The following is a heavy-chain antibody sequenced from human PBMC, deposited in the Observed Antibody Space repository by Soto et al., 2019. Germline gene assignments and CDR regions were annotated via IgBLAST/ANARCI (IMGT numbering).Heavy chain of an antibody. D-gene: IGHD5-18*01. Sequence: QVQLVQSGAEVKKPGSSVKVSCKASGGTFSSYAISWVRQAPGQGLEWMGGIIPIFGTANYAQKFQGRVTITADESTSTAYMELSSLRSEDTAVYYCARGGRDGYSKPEYYFDYWGQGTLVTVSS. V-gene: IGHV1-69*01. J-gene: IGHJ4*02. CDR2: IIPIFGTA. CDR3: ARGGRDGYSKPEYYFDY. CDR1: GGTFSSYA.